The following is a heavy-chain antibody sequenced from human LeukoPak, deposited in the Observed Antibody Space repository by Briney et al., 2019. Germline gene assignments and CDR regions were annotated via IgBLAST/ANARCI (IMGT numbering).Heavy chain of an antibody. CDR2: IYYSGST. CDR1: GGSISSGGYY. CDR3: AREVIWFGEGRFDY. V-gene: IGHV4-31*03. J-gene: IGHJ4*02. D-gene: IGHD3-10*01. Sequence: TLSLTCTVSGGSISSGGYYWSWIRQHPGKGLEWIGYIYYSGSTYYNPSLKSRVTISVDTSKNQFSLKLSSVTAADTAVYYCAREVIWFGEGRFDYWGQGTLVTVSS.